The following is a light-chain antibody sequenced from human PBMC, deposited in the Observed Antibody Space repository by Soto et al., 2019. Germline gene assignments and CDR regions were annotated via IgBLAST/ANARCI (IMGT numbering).Light chain of an antibody. J-gene: IGKJ4*01. V-gene: IGKV3-20*01. CDR1: QSVSSSY. CDR3: HQYGSSQLT. Sequence: EIVLTQSPGTLSLSPGERATLSCRASQSVSSSYLAWYQQKPGQAPRLLIYGASSRATGIPDRFSGSESGTDLTLTLSRLEPEDFAVYYCHQYGSSQLTFGGGTKVEIK. CDR2: GAS.